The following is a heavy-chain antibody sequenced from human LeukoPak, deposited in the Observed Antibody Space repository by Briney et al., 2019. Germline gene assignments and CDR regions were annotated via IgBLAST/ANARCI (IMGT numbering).Heavy chain of an antibody. J-gene: IGHJ4*02. CDR1: EFTFSNYW. D-gene: IGHD3-22*01. V-gene: IGHV3-7*01. CDR2: IKQDGSEK. CDR3: ARETSDFYYYDSSGHFDY. Sequence: GGSLRLSCAASEFTFSNYWMSWVRQAPGKGLEWVANIKQDGSEKYYVDSVKGRFTISRDNAKNSLYLQMNSLRAEDTAVYYCARETSDFYYYDSSGHFDYWGQGTLVTVSS.